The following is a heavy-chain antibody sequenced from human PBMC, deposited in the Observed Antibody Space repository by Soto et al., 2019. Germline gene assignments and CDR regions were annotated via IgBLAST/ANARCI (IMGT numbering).Heavy chain of an antibody. CDR3: ATQGLTNYYFDY. Sequence: PGVSLKISCKVSGYSFASQWVSWVRQVPGKGQEWLGRIDLSESYTTYNPSFQGQVSFSSDKSITTAYLQWSSLKASDTATYYCATQGLTNYYFDYWGQGTLVTVSS. D-gene: IGHD1-1*01. V-gene: IGHV5-10-1*04. J-gene: IGHJ4*02. CDR1: GYSFASQW. CDR2: IDLSESYT.